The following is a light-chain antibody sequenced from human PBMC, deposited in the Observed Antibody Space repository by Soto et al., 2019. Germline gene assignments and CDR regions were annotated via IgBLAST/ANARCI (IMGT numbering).Light chain of an antibody. J-gene: IGKJ1*01. CDR1: QGIRND. Sequence: DIQMTQPPSTLSASLGDRVTLTCRAIQGIRNDLGWYQQKPGKAPKLLIYDASSLESGVPSRFSGSGSGTEFTLTISSLQPDDFATYYCQQYNSYSWTFGQGTKVDIK. V-gene: IGKV1-5*01. CDR3: QQYNSYSWT. CDR2: DAS.